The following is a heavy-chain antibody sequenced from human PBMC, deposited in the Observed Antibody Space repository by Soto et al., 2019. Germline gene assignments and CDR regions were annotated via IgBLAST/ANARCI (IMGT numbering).Heavy chain of an antibody. D-gene: IGHD3-10*01. Sequence: PGGSLRLSCAASGFTFSSYGMHWVRQAPGKGLEWVAVISYDGSKKYYADSVKGRFTISRDNSKNTLYLQMNSLRAEDTAVYYCAKVDPQPQLLWFGIDVWGQGTTVTVSS. J-gene: IGHJ6*02. CDR3: AKVDPQPQLLWFGIDV. CDR2: ISYDGSKK. V-gene: IGHV3-30*18. CDR1: GFTFSSYG.